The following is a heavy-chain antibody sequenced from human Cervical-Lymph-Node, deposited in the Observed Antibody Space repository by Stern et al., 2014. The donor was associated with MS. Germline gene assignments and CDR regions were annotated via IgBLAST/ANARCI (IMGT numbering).Heavy chain of an antibody. CDR3: AKTGANSLFDY. Sequence: VQLVESGGGVVQPGRSLRLSCAASRFTFSNYGMHWVRQVPGEGLEWVAGISFDGTNKYYEDSVKGRFNISRDNSKNMLYLQMNSLRVEDTAVYYCAKTGANSLFDYWGQGTLVIVSS. CDR2: ISFDGTNK. J-gene: IGHJ4*02. CDR1: RFTFSNYG. V-gene: IGHV3-30*18. D-gene: IGHD2-21*01.